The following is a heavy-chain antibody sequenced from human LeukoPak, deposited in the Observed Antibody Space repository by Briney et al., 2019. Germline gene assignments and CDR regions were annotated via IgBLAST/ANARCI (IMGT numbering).Heavy chain of an antibody. CDR2: IYTSGST. CDR1: GGSISGYY. V-gene: IGHV4-4*07. D-gene: IGHD2-2*01. CDR3: ARATSWYVSCFDP. Sequence: SETLSLTCTVSGGSISGYYWSWIRQPAGKGLEWIGRIYTSGSTTYNPSLKSRVTMSVDTSRNQFSLELSSVTAADTAVYYCARATSWYVSCFDPWGQGTLVTVSS. J-gene: IGHJ5*02.